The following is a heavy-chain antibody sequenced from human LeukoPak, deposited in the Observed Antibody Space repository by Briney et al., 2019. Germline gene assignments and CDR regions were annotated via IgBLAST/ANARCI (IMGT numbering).Heavy chain of an antibody. D-gene: IGHD4-17*01. CDR3: ATVVMTTDDPIVDP. CDR1: GGTFSSYA. V-gene: IGHV1-69*01. Sequence: GASVKVSCKASGGTFSSYAISWVRQAPGQGLEWMGGIIPIFGTANYAQKFQGRVTITADESTSTAYMELSSLRSEDTAVYYCATVVMTTDDPIVDPWGQGTLVTVSS. CDR2: IIPIFGTA. J-gene: IGHJ5*02.